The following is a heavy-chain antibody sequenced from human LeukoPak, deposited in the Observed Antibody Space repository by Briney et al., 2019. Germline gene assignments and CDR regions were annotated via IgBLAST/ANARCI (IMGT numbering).Heavy chain of an antibody. Sequence: GGSLRLSCAASGFTFSSYTMNWVRQPPGKGLEWVSSISSSSSYIYSADSVKGRFTIFRDNAKNSLYLQMNSLRAEDTAVYYCARDQGSSGDYWGQGTLVTVSS. CDR1: GFTFSSYT. CDR2: ISSSSSYI. V-gene: IGHV3-21*01. CDR3: ARDQGSSGDY. J-gene: IGHJ4*02. D-gene: IGHD3-22*01.